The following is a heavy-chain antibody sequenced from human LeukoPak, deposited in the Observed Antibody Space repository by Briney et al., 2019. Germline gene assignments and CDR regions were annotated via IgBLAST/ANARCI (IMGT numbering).Heavy chain of an antibody. V-gene: IGHV3-66*01. J-gene: IGHJ4*02. CDR1: GFTVSSNY. CDR3: ARTCSGGSCPTPDY. D-gene: IGHD2-15*01. CDR2: IYSGGST. Sequence: LTGGSLRLSCAASGFTVSSNYMSWVRQAPGKGLEWVSVIYSGGSTYYADSVKGRFTISRDDSKNTLYLQMNSLRAEDTAVYYCARTCSGGSCPTPDYWGQGTLVTVSS.